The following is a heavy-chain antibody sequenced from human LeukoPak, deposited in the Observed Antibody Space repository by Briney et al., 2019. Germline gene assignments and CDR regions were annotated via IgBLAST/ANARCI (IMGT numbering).Heavy chain of an antibody. Sequence: QPGGSLRLSCAASGFSFSDYYLDWVRQAPGKALEWVARSRDKGHKYSTEYAASVKGRFTISRDDSTNSLHLQMNSLKTEDTAMYYCARATYYFNSNGFYRYYFDYWGQGILVTVSS. CDR3: ARATYYFNSNGFYRYYFDY. J-gene: IGHJ4*02. V-gene: IGHV3-72*01. CDR1: GFSFSDYY. CDR2: SRDKGHKYST. D-gene: IGHD3-22*01.